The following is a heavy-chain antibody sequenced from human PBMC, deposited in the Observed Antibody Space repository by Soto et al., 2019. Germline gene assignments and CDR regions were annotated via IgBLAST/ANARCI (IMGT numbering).Heavy chain of an antibody. CDR2: IYHSGST. CDR3: ARDRVSGGYYYYYGMAV. CDR1: GGSISSSNW. V-gene: IGHV4-4*02. D-gene: IGHD1-26*01. J-gene: IGHJ6*02. Sequence: PSETLSLTCAVSGGSISSSNWWSWVRQPPGKGLEWIGEIYHSGSTNYNPSLKSRVTISVDKSKNQFSLKLSSVTAADTAVYYCARDRVSGGYYYYYGMAVWGQGTTVTVSS.